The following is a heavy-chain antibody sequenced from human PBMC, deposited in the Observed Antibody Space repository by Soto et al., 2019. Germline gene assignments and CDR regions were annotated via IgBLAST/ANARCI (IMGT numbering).Heavy chain of an antibody. Sequence: GASVKVSCKASGYTFTSYYMHWVRQAPGQGLEWMGGIIPIFGTANYAQKFQGRVTITADESTSTAYMELSSLRSEDTAVYYCRSHGSIIDYWGQGTLVTVSS. J-gene: IGHJ4*02. CDR3: RSHGSIIDY. V-gene: IGHV1-69*13. D-gene: IGHD5-12*01. CDR1: GYTFTSYY. CDR2: IIPIFGTA.